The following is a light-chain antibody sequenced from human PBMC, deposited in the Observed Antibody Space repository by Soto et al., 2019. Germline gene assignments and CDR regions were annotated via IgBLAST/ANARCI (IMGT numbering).Light chain of an antibody. CDR1: QSVKTF. J-gene: IGKJ4*01. CDR2: DAS. CDR3: QPYNNWPLT. V-gene: IGKV3-11*01. Sequence: EIVLRQSPATLSLSPGARATLSCRASQSVKTFLVWYQQRPGQPPRLLIHDASHRAAGIPARFSGSGSGTEFILTISSLQSEDFAVYYCQPYNNWPLTFGGGAKVDIK.